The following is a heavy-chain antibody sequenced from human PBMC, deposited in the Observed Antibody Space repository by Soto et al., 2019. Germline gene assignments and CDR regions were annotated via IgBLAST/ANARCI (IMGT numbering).Heavy chain of an antibody. J-gene: IGHJ5*02. CDR1: GDSMSSSNW. CDR3: ARTPGT. Sequence: SETLSLTCTVSGDSMSSSNWWNWVRQPPGKGLEWIGEAHHSGRTNYNPSLKTRVTISVDTSKNQFSLKLSSVTAADTAVYYCARTPGTWGQGTLVTVSS. V-gene: IGHV4-4*02. D-gene: IGHD2-15*01. CDR2: AHHSGRT.